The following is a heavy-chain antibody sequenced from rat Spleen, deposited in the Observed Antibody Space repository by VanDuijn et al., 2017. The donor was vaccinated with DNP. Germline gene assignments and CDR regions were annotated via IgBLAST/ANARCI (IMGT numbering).Heavy chain of an antibody. CDR1: GYSITSSYR. Sequence: EVQLQESGPGLVKPSQSLSLTCSLTGYSITSSYRWTWIRKFPGNKLEWMGYIDNTGSTNYNPSLKSRLSITRDTSKRQFFLQLNSVTTEYTATYYCARAYYDGSYRPFTYWGQGTLVTVSS. V-gene: IGHV3-3*01. J-gene: IGHJ3*01. CDR3: ARAYYDGSYRPFTY. D-gene: IGHD1-2*01. CDR2: IDNTGST.